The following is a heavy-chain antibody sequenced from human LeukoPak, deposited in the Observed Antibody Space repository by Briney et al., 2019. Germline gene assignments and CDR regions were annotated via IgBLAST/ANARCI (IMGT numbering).Heavy chain of an antibody. CDR2: ISDNGATT. Sequence: GGSLRLSCAASGFTFSTCAMSWVRQAPGKGLEWVSIISDNGATTDYADSVKGRFTIARDNSKNTLFLQMKSLTAEHTAVYYCAKDATASPYFHWFDTWCQGTQVIVAS. J-gene: IGHJ5*02. CDR1: GFTFSTCA. CDR3: AKDATASPYFHWFDT. V-gene: IGHV3-23*01. D-gene: IGHD3-9*01.